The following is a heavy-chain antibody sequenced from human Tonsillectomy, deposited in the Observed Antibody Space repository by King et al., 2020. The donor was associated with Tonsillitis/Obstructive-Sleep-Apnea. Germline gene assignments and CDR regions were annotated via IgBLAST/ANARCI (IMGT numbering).Heavy chain of an antibody. CDR2: IYSGGST. CDR1: GFTVSSNY. D-gene: IGHD3-3*01. Sequence: VQLVESGGGLIQPGGSLRLSCAASGFTVSSNYMSWVRQAPGKGLEWVSVIYSGGSTYYADSVKGRFTISRDNSKNTLYLQMNSLRAEDTAVYYCARDFWGPTSFGVVKFSFRTKKDVWGKGTTVTVSS. J-gene: IGHJ6*04. V-gene: IGHV3-53*01. CDR3: ARDFWGPTSFGVVKFSFRTKKDV.